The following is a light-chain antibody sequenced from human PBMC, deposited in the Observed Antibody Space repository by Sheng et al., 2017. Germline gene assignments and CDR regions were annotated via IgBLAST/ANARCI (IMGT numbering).Light chain of an antibody. J-gene: IGKJ1*01. V-gene: IGKV1-13*02. CDR2: DAS. CDR1: QGIASA. Sequence: AIQLTQSPSSLSASVGDRVTITCRASQGIASALVWYQHNPGKAPKLLIYDASSLESGVSSRFSGSGSGTEFTLTISGLQPEDFATYYCLHYNGYPRMFGQGTKVEVK. CDR3: LHYNGYPRM.